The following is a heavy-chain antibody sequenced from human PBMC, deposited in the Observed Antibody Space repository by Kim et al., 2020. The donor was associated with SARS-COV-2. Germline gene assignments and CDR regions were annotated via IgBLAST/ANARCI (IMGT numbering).Heavy chain of an antibody. J-gene: IGHJ5*02. V-gene: IGHV4-34*01. CDR2: INHSGST. CDR1: GGSFSGYY. CDR3: ARPLGQWLVGGNWFDP. Sequence: SETLSLTCAVYGGSFSGYYWSWIRQPPGKGLEWIGEINHSGSTNYNPSLKSRVTISVDTSKNQFSLKLSSVTAADTAVYYCARPLGQWLVGGNWFDPWGQGTLVTVSS. D-gene: IGHD6-19*01.